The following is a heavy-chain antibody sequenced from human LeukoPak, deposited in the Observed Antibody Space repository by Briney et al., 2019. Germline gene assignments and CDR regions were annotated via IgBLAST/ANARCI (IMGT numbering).Heavy chain of an antibody. Sequence: SETLSLTCTVSGGSISSYYWSWIRQPPGKGLEWIGYIYYSGSTNYNPSLKSRVTISVDTSKNQFSLKLSSVTAADTAVYYCARGGRYSSSWYYFDYWGQGTLVTVSS. D-gene: IGHD6-13*01. CDR1: GGSISSYY. CDR2: IYYSGST. V-gene: IGHV4-59*08. CDR3: ARGGRYSSSWYYFDY. J-gene: IGHJ4*02.